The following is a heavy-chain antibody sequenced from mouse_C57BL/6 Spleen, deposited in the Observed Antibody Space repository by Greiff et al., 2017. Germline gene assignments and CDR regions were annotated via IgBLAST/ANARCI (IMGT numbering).Heavy chain of an antibody. D-gene: IGHD4-1*02. J-gene: IGHJ3*01. Sequence: QVQLQQPGAELVKPGASVKLSCKASGYTFTSYWMHWVKQRPGQGLEWIGMIHPNSGSTNYNEKFKSKATLTVDKSSSTAYMQLSSLTSEDSAVYYCVNWDEWCAYWGQGTLVTVSA. V-gene: IGHV1-64*01. CDR1: GYTFTSYW. CDR3: VNWDEWCAY. CDR2: IHPNSGST.